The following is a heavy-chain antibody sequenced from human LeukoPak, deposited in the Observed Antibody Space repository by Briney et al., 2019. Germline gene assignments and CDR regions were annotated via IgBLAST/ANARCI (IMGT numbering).Heavy chain of an antibody. Sequence: GGSLRLSCEVSGFTFTDFWMNWVRQAPGKGPEWVASIKQDGSEKYYVDSVKGRFTISRDNAKNSLYLQMNSLRAEDTAVYYCARDPRVLLWFGELNYFDYWGQGTLVTVSS. J-gene: IGHJ4*02. V-gene: IGHV3-7*01. CDR2: IKQDGSEK. CDR3: ARDPRVLLWFGELNYFDY. CDR1: GFTFTDFW. D-gene: IGHD3-10*01.